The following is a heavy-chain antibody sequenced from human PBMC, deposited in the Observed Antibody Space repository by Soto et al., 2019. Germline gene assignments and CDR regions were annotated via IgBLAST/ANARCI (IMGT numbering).Heavy chain of an antibody. Sequence: EASVKVSCKASGGTFSSYTISWVRQAPGQGLEWIGRIIVILGNTNYAQKFQERVTITRDMSTSTAYMELSSLRSEDTAVYYCAADDLNNWFDPWGQGTQVTVSS. J-gene: IGHJ5*02. CDR1: GGTFSSYT. CDR3: AADDLNNWFDP. CDR2: IIVILGNT. V-gene: IGHV1-58*02. D-gene: IGHD2-21*02.